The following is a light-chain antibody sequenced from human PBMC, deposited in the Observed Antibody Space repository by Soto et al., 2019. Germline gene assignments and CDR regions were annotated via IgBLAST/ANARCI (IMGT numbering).Light chain of an antibody. CDR3: LRYYSYPRIT. J-gene: IGKJ3*01. V-gene: IGKV1-8*01. CDR2: AAS. Sequence: AIRMTQSPSSFSASTGDRVTITCRASQGISSYLAWYQQKPGKAPKLLIYAASTLQSGVPSRFSGSGSGTDFTLTICCLQSEDFATYYCLRYYSYPRITFGRGTKVDIK. CDR1: QGISSY.